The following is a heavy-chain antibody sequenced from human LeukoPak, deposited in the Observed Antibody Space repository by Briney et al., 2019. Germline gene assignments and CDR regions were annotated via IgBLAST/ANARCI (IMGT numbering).Heavy chain of an antibody. CDR1: GFTFSSYG. J-gene: IGHJ4*02. CDR2: IRSDGSNK. Sequence: GGSLRLSCAASGFTFSSYGMHWVRQAPGKGLEWVAFIRSDGSNKYYADSVKGRFTISRDNSKNTLYLQMNSLRAEDTAVYYCARGTEMATFHYWGQGTLVTVSS. V-gene: IGHV3-30*02. D-gene: IGHD5-24*01. CDR3: ARGTEMATFHY.